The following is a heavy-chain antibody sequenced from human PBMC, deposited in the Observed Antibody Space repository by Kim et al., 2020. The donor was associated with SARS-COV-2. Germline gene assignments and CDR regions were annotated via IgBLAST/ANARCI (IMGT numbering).Heavy chain of an antibody. V-gene: IGHV1-69*04. D-gene: IGHD3-16*01. CDR2: IIPILGIA. Sequence: SVKVSCKASGGTFSSYAISWVRQAPGQGLEWMGRIIPILGIANYAQKFQGRVTITADKSTSTAYMELSSLRSEDTAVYYCARASWGSYYYYGMDVWGQGTTVTVSS. J-gene: IGHJ6*02. CDR3: ARASWGSYYYYGMDV. CDR1: GGTFSSYA.